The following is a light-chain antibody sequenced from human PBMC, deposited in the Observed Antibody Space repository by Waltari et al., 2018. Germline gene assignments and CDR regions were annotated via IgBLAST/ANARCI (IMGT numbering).Light chain of an antibody. J-gene: IGLJ3*02. CDR3: QSFDIRLSGGVV. Sequence: QSVLTQPPSMSGAPGQRVTISCTGRSSNIGAGHVVPWYQVFPGTAPKLLIYGNNNRPSGVPDRFSGSKSDTSASLAIGGLQAEDEADYYCQSFDIRLSGGVVFGGGTKVTVL. V-gene: IGLV1-40*01. CDR2: GNN. CDR1: SSNIGAGHV.